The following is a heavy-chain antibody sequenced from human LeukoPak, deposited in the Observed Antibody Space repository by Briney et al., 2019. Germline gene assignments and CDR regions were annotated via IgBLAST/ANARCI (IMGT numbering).Heavy chain of an antibody. CDR2: VYDIGST. CDR3: ARDNSGWNYFDY. Sequence: SETLSLTCTVSGGSIGSHYWTWIRQTPGKGLEWIGYVYDIGSTKYNPSLKSRVTISVDTSKNQFSLRLSSVTAADTAVYYCARDNSGWNYFDYWGQGTLVTVSS. CDR1: GGSIGSHY. D-gene: IGHD6-19*01. V-gene: IGHV4-59*11. J-gene: IGHJ4*02.